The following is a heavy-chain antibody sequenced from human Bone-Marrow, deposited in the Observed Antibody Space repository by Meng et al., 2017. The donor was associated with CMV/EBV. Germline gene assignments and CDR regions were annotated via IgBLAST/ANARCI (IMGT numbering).Heavy chain of an antibody. CDR3: ARVSGDIVVVPAYV. CDR1: GGSISSYY. J-gene: IGHJ4*02. Sequence: SETLSLTCTVSGGSISSYYWSWIRQPPGKGLEWIGYSDYSGSTNYNPSLKSRVTISVDTSKNQFSLKLSSVTAADTAVYYCARVSGDIVVVPAYVWGQGTLVTVSS. D-gene: IGHD2-2*01. CDR2: SDYSGST. V-gene: IGHV4-59*01.